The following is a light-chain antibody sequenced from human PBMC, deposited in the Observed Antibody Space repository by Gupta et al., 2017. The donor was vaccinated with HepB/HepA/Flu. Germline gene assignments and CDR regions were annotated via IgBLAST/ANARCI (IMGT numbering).Light chain of an antibody. Sequence: EIVMTQSPATLSVSPGERATLFCRASQSVSNLAWYQQEPGQAPRLLIYGASTRATGIPARFSGSGSGTEFTLTISSLQSEDFAVYYCQQDEKWPSWTFGQGTKVEIK. V-gene: IGKV3-15*01. CDR1: QSVSN. CDR3: QQDEKWPSWT. CDR2: GAS. J-gene: IGKJ1*01.